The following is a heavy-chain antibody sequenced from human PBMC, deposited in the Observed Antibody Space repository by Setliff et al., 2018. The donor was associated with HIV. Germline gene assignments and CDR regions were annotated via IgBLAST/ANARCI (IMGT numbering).Heavy chain of an antibody. CDR2: INPNSGGT. CDR3: ARVAPTYYDILTGWAYYMDV. Sequence: VKVSCKASGYTFTGYYMHRVRQAPGQGLEWMGWINPNSGGTNYAQKFQGRVTMTRDTSISTAYMELSRLRSDDTAVYYCARVAPTYYDILTGWAYYMDVWGKGTTVTVSS. CDR1: GYTFTGYY. D-gene: IGHD3-9*01. J-gene: IGHJ6*03. V-gene: IGHV1-2*02.